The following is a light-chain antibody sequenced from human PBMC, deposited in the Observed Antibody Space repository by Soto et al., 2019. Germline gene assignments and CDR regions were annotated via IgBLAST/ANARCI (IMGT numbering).Light chain of an antibody. CDR2: EVS. CDR1: SSDVGSNNR. J-gene: IGLJ1*01. V-gene: IGLV2-18*02. Sequence: QSVLTQPHSLSGSPGQSVTISSTGTSSDVGSNNRVSWYQQPPGTAPKLMIYEVSNRPTGVPDRFSGSKSGNTASLTISGLQAEDEADYYCSSYTRSSTFAFATGTKLTV. CDR3: SSYTRSSTFA.